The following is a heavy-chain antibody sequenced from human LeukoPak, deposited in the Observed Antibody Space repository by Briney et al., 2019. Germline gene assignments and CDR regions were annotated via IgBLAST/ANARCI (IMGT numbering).Heavy chain of an antibody. D-gene: IGHD3-10*01. CDR2: INPNSGGT. V-gene: IGHV1-2*04. CDR1: GYTFTGYY. CDR3: ARDGSGVWFDY. J-gene: IGHJ4*02. Sequence: ASVKVSCKASGYTFTGYYMHWVRQAPGQGLEWMGWINPNSGGTNYAQKFQGWVTLTTDTSTSTAYMELRSLRSDDTAVYYCARDGSGVWFDYWGQGTLVTVSS.